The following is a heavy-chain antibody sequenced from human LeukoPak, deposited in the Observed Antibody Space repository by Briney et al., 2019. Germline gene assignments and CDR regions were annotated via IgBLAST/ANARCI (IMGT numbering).Heavy chain of an antibody. D-gene: IGHD5-18*01. CDR2: INHSGST. CDR3: ARDGLGYSYGDDAFDI. V-gene: IGHV4-34*01. CDR1: GGSFSGYY. Sequence: SETLSLTCAVYGGSFSGYYWSWIRQPPGKGLEWIGEINHSGSTNYNPSLKSRVTISVDTSKNQFSLKLSSVTAADTAVYYCARDGLGYSYGDDAFDIWGQGTMVTVSS. J-gene: IGHJ3*02.